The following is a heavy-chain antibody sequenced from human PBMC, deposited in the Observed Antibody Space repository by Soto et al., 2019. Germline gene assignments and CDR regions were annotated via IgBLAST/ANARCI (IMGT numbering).Heavy chain of an antibody. Sequence: QVQLQESGPGLVKPSETLSLTCTVSGVSVSSGSFYWAWIRQPPGKGLEWIGFGSYSGTTNYNPSRKSRVTISVDTSRSQISLKVSSLTAADTAVYYCARGATVTQYDYWGQGTLVTVSS. CDR3: ARGATVTQYDY. V-gene: IGHV4-61*01. J-gene: IGHJ4*02. CDR2: GSYSGTT. CDR1: GVSVSSGSFY. D-gene: IGHD4-17*01.